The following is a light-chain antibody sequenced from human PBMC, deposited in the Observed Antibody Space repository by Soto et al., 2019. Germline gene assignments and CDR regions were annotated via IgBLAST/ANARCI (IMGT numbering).Light chain of an antibody. CDR1: SCDVGGYDY. J-gene: IGLJ2*01. CDR2: DVS. Sequence: QSALTQPASVSGSPGQSITISCTGISCDVGGYDYVSWYQQYPDKAPKLMIYDVSNRPSGVSNRFSGSKSANTASLTISGLQAEDEADYYCSSYTSTTVVFGGGTQLTVL. V-gene: IGLV2-14*01. CDR3: SSYTSTTVV.